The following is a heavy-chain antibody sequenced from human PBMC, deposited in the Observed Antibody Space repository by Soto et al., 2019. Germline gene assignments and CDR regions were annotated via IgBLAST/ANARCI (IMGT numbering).Heavy chain of an antibody. J-gene: IGHJ4*02. Sequence: SGPTLVNPTDPLTLTCTVSGFSLSNARMGVSWIRQPPGKALEWLAHIFSNDEKSYSTSLKSRLTISKDTSKSQVVLTMTNMDPVDTATYYCARTPCSGGSCYSRAPFDYWGQGTLVTVSS. V-gene: IGHV2-26*01. D-gene: IGHD2-15*01. CDR3: ARTPCSGGSCYSRAPFDY. CDR2: IFSNDEK. CDR1: GFSLSNARMG.